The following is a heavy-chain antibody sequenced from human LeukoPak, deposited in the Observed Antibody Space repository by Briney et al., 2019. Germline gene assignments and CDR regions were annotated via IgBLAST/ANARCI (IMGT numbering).Heavy chain of an antibody. CDR2: IYCSGST. CDR1: GGSISSSSYY. CDR3: ARHVGFITMVRGVINNNWFDP. J-gene: IGHJ5*02. D-gene: IGHD3-10*01. Sequence: SETLSLTCTVSGGSISSSSYYWGWIRQPPGKGLEWIGSIYCSGSTYYNPSLKSRVTISVDTSKNQFSLKLSSVTAVDTAVYYCARHVGFITMVRGVINNNWFDPWGQGTLVTVSS. V-gene: IGHV4-39*01.